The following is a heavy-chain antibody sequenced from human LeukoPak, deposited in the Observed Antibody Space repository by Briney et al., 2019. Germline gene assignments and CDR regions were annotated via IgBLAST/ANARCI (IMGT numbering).Heavy chain of an antibody. CDR2: ISSSSSYI. CDR1: GFTFSNYD. D-gene: IGHD5-24*01. Sequence: PGGSLRLSCAASGFTFSNYDMHWVRQAPGKGLEWFSAISSSSSYIYYADSIKGRFTISRDNAENSLYLQMNSLRAGDTAVYFCARGEEKATITALDSWGQGTLVTVSS. CDR3: ARGEEKATITALDS. V-gene: IGHV3-21*01. J-gene: IGHJ4*02.